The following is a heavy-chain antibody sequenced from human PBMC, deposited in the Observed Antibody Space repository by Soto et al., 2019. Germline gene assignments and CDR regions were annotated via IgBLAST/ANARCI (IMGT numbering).Heavy chain of an antibody. V-gene: IGHV4-31*03. CDR3: ARVATTKNYSYYYGMDV. D-gene: IGHD5-12*01. CDR1: GGSISSGGYY. J-gene: IGHJ6*02. Sequence: SETLSLTCTVSGGSISSGGYYWSWIRQHPGKGLEWIGYIYYSGSTYYNPSLKSRVTISVDTSKNQFSLKLSSVTAADTAVYYCARVATTKNYSYYYGMDVWGQGTTVTVSS. CDR2: IYYSGST.